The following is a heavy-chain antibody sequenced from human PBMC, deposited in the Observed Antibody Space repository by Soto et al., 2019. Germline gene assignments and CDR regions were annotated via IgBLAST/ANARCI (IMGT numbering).Heavy chain of an antibody. V-gene: IGHV1-18*04. CDR1: GYTFTSYG. J-gene: IGHJ6*02. Sequence: QVQLVQSGAEVKKPGASVKVSCKVSGYTFTSYGISWVRQAPGQGLEWMGWISAYNGNTNYAQKLQGRVTMTTDTSTSTAYMELRSLRSDDTAVYYCARDYWHSSSWYPSYYYYGMDVWGQGTTVTVSS. CDR3: ARDYWHSSSWYPSYYYYGMDV. D-gene: IGHD6-13*01. CDR2: ISAYNGNT.